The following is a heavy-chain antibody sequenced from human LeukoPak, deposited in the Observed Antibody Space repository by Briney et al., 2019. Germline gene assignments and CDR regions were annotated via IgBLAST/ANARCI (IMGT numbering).Heavy chain of an antibody. Sequence: ASVKVSCKASGYTFTSYGISWVRQAPGQGVEGMGWISAYNGNTNYAQKLQVRVTMTTDTSTSTAYMELRSLRSDDTAVYYCARDLYDYVWRSYRFLGYWGQGTLVTVSS. V-gene: IGHV1-18*01. CDR3: ARDLYDYVWRSYRFLGY. D-gene: IGHD3-16*02. CDR2: ISAYNGNT. J-gene: IGHJ4*02. CDR1: GYTFTSYG.